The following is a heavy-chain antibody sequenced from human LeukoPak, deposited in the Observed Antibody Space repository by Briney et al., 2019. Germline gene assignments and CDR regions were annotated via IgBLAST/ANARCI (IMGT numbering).Heavy chain of an antibody. CDR3: ARGDDMITFGGVIVRDLPDY. CDR1: GYTVTGYY. V-gene: IGHV1-2*02. CDR2: SNPNSGGT. J-gene: IGHJ4*02. D-gene: IGHD3-16*02. Sequence: ASVKVSCKASGYTVTGYYMYWVRQAPGQGLELMGWSNPNSGGTNYAQKFQGRGTMTRDTSIRTAYMELSRLRSDDTAVYYCARGDDMITFGGVIVRDLPDYWGQGTLVTVSS.